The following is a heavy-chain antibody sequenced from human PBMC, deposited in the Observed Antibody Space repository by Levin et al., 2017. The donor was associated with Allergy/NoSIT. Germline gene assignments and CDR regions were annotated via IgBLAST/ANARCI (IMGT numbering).Heavy chain of an antibody. V-gene: IGHV3-23*01. CDR2: ISSSGGST. CDR3: AKSRWLLYPSLFYYGLDV. CDR1: GFTFSSYA. Sequence: GGSLRLSCAASGFTFSSYAMNWVRQAPGKGLEWVSAISSSGGSTYYADSVKGRFNISRDNSKNTLYLQMNSLRAEDTAVYYCAKSRWLLYPSLFYYGLDVWGQGTTVTVSS. D-gene: IGHD3-3*01. J-gene: IGHJ6*02.